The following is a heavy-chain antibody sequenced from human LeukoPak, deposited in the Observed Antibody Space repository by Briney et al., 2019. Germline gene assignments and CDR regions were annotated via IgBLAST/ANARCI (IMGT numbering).Heavy chain of an antibody. V-gene: IGHV4-39*01. CDR2: IYYSGST. CDR3: ARHWRTRFDY. CDR1: GGSISSSSYH. J-gene: IGHJ4*02. Sequence: PSETLSLTCTVSGGSISSSSYHWGWIRQPPGKGLEWIGSIYYSGSTYYNPSLKSRVTISVDTSKNQFSLKLSSVTAADTAVYYCARHWRTRFDYWGQGTLVTVSS.